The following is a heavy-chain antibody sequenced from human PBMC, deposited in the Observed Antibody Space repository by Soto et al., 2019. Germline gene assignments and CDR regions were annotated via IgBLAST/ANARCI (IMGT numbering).Heavy chain of an antibody. D-gene: IGHD5-12*01. CDR3: ARDSRPGYSGD. V-gene: IGHV4-31*02. CDR1: GGSISSGGYY. Sequence: SETLSLSCTVSGGSISSGGYYWSWIRQHPGKGLEWIGYIYYSGSTYYNPSLKSRVTISVDTSKNQFSLKLSSVTAADTAVYYCARDSRPGYSGDWGQGTLVTVSS. CDR2: IYYSGST. J-gene: IGHJ4*02.